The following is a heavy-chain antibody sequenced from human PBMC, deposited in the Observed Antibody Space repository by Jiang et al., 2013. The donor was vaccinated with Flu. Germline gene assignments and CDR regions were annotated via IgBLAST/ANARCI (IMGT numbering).Heavy chain of an antibody. V-gene: IGHV4-31*01. D-gene: IGHD6-13*01. CDR1: GDSLSRGNYY. CDR2: IYYSGST. CDR3: ARVRTLSSGYSDSWYAFDV. Sequence: SGPGLVKPSQTLSLTCTVSGDSLSRGNYYWSWIRQHPGKGLEWIGYIYYSGSTFYNPSLKSLVAISVDGSKNQFSLKLDSVTVADTAIYYCARVRTLSSGYSDSWYAFDVWGQGTMVTVSS. J-gene: IGHJ3*01.